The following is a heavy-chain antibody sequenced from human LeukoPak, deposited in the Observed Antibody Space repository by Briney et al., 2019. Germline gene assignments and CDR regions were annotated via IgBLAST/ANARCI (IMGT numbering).Heavy chain of an antibody. CDR3: ARDVGEYCSSTNCYASHY. J-gene: IGHJ4*02. V-gene: IGHV1-2*02. CDR2: INPNSGVT. Sequence: GASVKVSCKASGYTFTGYYMHWVRQAPGQGLEWMGWINPNSGVTNYEQKFQGRVTMTRDTSISTAYMELSSLRSDDTAVYYCARDVGEYCSSTNCYASHYWGQGTLVTVSS. CDR1: GYTFTGYY. D-gene: IGHD2-2*01.